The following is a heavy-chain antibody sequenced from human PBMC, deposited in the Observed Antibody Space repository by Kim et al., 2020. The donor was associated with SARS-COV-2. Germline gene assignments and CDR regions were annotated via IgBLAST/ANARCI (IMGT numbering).Heavy chain of an antibody. V-gene: IGHV3-30-3*01. J-gene: IGHJ4*02. Sequence: GGSLRLSCAASGFTFSSYAMHWVRQAPGKGLEWVAVISYDGSNKYYADSVKGRFTISRDNSKNTLYLQMNSLRAEDTAVYYCARTIETYYDFWSGYSYFDYWGQGTLVTVSS. CDR2: ISYDGSNK. CDR3: ARTIETYYDFWSGYSYFDY. CDR1: GFTFSSYA. D-gene: IGHD3-3*01.